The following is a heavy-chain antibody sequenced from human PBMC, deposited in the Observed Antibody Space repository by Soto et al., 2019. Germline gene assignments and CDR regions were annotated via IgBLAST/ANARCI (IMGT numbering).Heavy chain of an antibody. J-gene: IGHJ6*02. CDR3: ARNHDYSNYYYYYGMDV. D-gene: IGHD4-4*01. CDR2: INPNSGGT. V-gene: IGHV1-2*04. CDR1: GYTFTGYY. Sequence: QVQLVQSGAEVKKPGASVKVSCKASGYTFTGYYMHWVRQAPGQGLEWMGWINPNSGGTNYAQKFQGWVTMARDRSISTADMELSRLRSDDTAVYYCARNHDYSNYYYYYGMDVWGQGTTVTVSS.